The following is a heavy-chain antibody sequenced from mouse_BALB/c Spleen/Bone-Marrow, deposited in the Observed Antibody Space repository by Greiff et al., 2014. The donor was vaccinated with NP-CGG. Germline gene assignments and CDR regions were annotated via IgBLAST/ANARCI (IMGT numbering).Heavy chain of an antibody. Sequence: EVQLQQSGPGLVKPSQSLSLTCSVTGYSITSGYYWNWIRQFPGNKLEWMGYISYDGSNNYNPSLKNRISITRDTSKNQFFLKLNSVTTEDTATYYCVKWGLRLWYLDVWGAGTTVTVSS. CDR2: ISYDGSN. J-gene: IGHJ1*01. D-gene: IGHD2-4*01. CDR3: VKWGLRLWYLDV. CDR1: GYSITSGYY. V-gene: IGHV3-6*02.